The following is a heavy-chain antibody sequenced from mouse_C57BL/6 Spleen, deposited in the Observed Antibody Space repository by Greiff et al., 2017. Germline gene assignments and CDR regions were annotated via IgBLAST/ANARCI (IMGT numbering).Heavy chain of an antibody. Sequence: DVQLQESGAELVRPGASVKLSCTASGFNIKDYYMHWVKQRPEQGLEWIGRIDPEDGDTEYAPKFQGKATMTADTSSNTAYLQLSSLTSEDTAVYYCTYYGSSYGDFDYWGQGTTLTVSS. V-gene: IGHV14-1*01. CDR1: GFNIKDYY. CDR2: IDPEDGDT. CDR3: TYYGSSYGDFDY. J-gene: IGHJ2*01. D-gene: IGHD1-1*01.